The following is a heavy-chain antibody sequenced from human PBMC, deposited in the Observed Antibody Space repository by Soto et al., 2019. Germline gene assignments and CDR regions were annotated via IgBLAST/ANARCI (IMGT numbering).Heavy chain of an antibody. CDR3: ARNYNIAAPDYYGMDV. CDR1: GYTFTGYY. D-gene: IGHD6-6*01. Sequence: ASVKVSCKASGYTFTGYYMHWVRQAPGQGLEWMGWINPNSGGTNYAQKFQGRVTMTRDTSISTAYMELSRLRSDDTAVYYCARNYNIAAPDYYGMDVWGQGTTVTVSS. V-gene: IGHV1-2*02. J-gene: IGHJ6*02. CDR2: INPNSGGT.